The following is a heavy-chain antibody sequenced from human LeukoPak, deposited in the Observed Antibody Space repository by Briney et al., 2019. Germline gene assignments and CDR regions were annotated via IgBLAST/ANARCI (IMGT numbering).Heavy chain of an antibody. V-gene: IGHV4-59*01. D-gene: IGHD6-19*01. J-gene: IGHJ4*02. CDR3: ARAPIAVAGMDY. CDR1: GGSISSYY. Sequence: SETLSLTCTVSGGSISSYYWSWIRQPPGKGLEWIGYIYYSGSTNYNPSLKSRVTISVDTSKNQFSLKLSSVTAADTAVYYCARAPIAVAGMDYWGREPWSPSPQ. CDR2: IYYSGST.